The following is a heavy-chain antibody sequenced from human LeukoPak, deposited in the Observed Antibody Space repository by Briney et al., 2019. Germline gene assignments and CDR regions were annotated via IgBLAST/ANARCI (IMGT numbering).Heavy chain of an antibody. Sequence: PSETLSLTCTVSCGSISSYYWSWIRQPPGKGLEWIGYIYYSGSTNYNPSLKSRVTIPVDTSKNQFSLKLSSVTAADTAVYYCARVNNGQYYYYYMDVWGKGTTVTVSS. V-gene: IGHV4-59*01. D-gene: IGHD1/OR15-1a*01. CDR1: CGSISSYY. CDR2: IYYSGST. J-gene: IGHJ6*03. CDR3: ARVNNGQYYYYYMDV.